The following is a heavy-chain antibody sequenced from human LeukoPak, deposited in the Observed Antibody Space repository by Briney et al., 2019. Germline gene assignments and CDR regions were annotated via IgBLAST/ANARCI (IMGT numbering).Heavy chain of an antibody. V-gene: IGHV3-53*01. Sequence: GRSLRLSCAASGLTGSHNYVSWVRQAPGKGLEWVSAIHTSGDTCYADSVKGRFTISRDTSKNTLYLQINSLRVEDTAVYYCIVFGDSNHWGQGTLVTVSS. D-gene: IGHD4-17*01. CDR3: IVFGDSNH. J-gene: IGHJ5*02. CDR2: IHTSGDT. CDR1: GLTGSHNY.